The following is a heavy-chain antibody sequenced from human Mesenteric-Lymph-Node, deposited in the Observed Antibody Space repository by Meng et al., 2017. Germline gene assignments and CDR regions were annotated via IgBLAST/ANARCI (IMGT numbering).Heavy chain of an antibody. J-gene: IGHJ6*02. Sequence: GESLKISCAASGFTFSDYYMSWIRQAPGKGLEWVSYISSSGSTIYYADSVKGRFTISRDNAKNSLYLQMNSLRAEDTAVYYCARDLAAVTTYIYYYYYGMDVWGQGTTVTVSS. D-gene: IGHD4-11*01. CDR2: ISSSGSTI. CDR1: GFTFSDYY. CDR3: ARDLAAVTTYIYYYYYGMDV. V-gene: IGHV3-11*04.